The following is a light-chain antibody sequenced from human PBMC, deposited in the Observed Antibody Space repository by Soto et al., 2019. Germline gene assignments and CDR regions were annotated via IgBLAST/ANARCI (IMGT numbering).Light chain of an antibody. CDR1: QSVSNNY. V-gene: IGKV3-20*01. CDR2: GAS. J-gene: IGKJ4*01. Sequence: EIVLTQSPGTLSLSPGDRATPSCRASQSVSNNYLAWYQQKPGQAPRLLIYGASSRATGVPDRFSGSGSGTDFTLTISRLEPEDFAVYYCQQYGTTPLTFGGGTKVDIK. CDR3: QQYGTTPLT.